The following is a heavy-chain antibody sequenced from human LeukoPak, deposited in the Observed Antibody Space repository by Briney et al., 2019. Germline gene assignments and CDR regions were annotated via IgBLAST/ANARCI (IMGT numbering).Heavy chain of an antibody. Sequence: SETLSLTCTISGGSISSGDYYWSWIRQPPGKGLEWIGYIYYSGSTYYNPSLKSRVTISVDTSKNQFSLKLSSVTAADTAVYYCARFRRDSSGVLYYFDYWGQGTLVTVSS. V-gene: IGHV4-30-4*01. J-gene: IGHJ4*02. D-gene: IGHD3-22*01. CDR1: GGSISSGDYY. CDR2: IYYSGST. CDR3: ARFRRDSSGVLYYFDY.